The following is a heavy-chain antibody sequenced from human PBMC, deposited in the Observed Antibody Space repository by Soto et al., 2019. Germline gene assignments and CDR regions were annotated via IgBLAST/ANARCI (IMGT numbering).Heavy chain of an antibody. CDR3: AKKVNSGPGSQYFDY. J-gene: IGHJ4*02. D-gene: IGHD3-10*01. CDR1: GFTFSTYT. CDR2: ISHDGSNK. V-gene: IGHV3-30*04. Sequence: GGSLRLSCAASGFTFSTYTMHWVRQAPGKGLQWVAFISHDGSNKYYADSVKGRFIISRDNSRNTLYLQMNSLRAEDTALYYCAKKVNSGPGSQYFDYWGQGTLVTVSS.